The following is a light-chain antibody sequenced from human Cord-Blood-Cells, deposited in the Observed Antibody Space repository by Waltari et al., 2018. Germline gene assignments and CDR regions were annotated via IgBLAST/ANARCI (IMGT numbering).Light chain of an antibody. CDR3: QSADSSGTYYV. CDR1: ALPKQY. J-gene: IGLJ1*01. Sequence: SYELTQPPSVSVSPGQTARITCSGDALPKQYAYWYQQKPGQAPVLVIDKDRERPSGIPERFSGSSSGTTVTLTISGVQAEDEADYYCQSADSSGTYYVFGTGTKVTVL. V-gene: IGLV3-25*02. CDR2: KDR.